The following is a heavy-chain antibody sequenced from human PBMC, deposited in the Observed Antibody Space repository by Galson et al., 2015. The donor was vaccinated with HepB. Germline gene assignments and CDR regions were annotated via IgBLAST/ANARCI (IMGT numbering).Heavy chain of an antibody. CDR2: INPNSGGT. V-gene: IGHV1-2*06. CDR3: ARDPGGNRFVFDY. Sequence: SVKVSCKASGYTFTGYYMHWVRQAPGQGLEWMGRINPNSGGTNYAQKFQGRVTMTRDTSISTAYMELSRLRSDDTAVYYCARDPGGNRFVFDYWGQGTLVTVSS. J-gene: IGHJ4*02. D-gene: IGHD4-23*01. CDR1: GYTFTGYY.